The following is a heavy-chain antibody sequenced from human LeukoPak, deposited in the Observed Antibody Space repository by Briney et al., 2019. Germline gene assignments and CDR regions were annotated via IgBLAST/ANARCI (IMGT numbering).Heavy chain of an antibody. D-gene: IGHD6-19*01. CDR3: ARFGSGWHYFDY. CDR2: IYHSGST. J-gene: IGHJ4*02. V-gene: IGHV4-30-2*01. CDR1: GGSISSGAYY. Sequence: QPSQTLSLTCTVSGGSISSGAYYWSWIRQPPGKGLEWIGYIYHSGSTYYNPSLKSRVTLSVDRSKNQFSLKLSSVTAADTAVYYCARFGSGWHYFDYWGQGTLVTVSS.